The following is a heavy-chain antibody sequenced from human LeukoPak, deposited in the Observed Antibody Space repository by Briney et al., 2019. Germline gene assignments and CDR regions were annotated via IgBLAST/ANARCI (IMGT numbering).Heavy chain of an antibody. CDR3: ANPQRGGYCSSTSCYEGGNYFDY. D-gene: IGHD2-2*01. CDR2: ISGSGGST. Sequence: GGSLRLSCAASGFTFSSYAMSWVRQAPGKGLEWVSAISGSGGSTYYADSVKGRFTISRDNSKNTLYLQMNSLRAEDTAVYYWANPQRGGYCSSTSCYEGGNYFDYGAKEPLFTVSS. CDR1: GFTFSSYA. V-gene: IGHV3-23*01. J-gene: IGHJ4*01.